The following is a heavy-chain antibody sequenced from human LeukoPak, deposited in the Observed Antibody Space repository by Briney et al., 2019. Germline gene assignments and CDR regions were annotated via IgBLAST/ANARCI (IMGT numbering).Heavy chain of an antibody. CDR3: ARARSGYSSSWNLDY. V-gene: IGHV3-30-3*01. D-gene: IGHD6-13*01. Sequence: GGSLRLSCAASGFMFRNYAMHWVRQAPGKGLEWVAITSFDGGTKYYADSVKGRFTISRDNSMDRLYLQMNGLRLADTAVYYCARARSGYSSSWNLDYWGQGTLVTVSS. CDR1: GFMFRNYA. J-gene: IGHJ4*02. CDR2: TSFDGGTK.